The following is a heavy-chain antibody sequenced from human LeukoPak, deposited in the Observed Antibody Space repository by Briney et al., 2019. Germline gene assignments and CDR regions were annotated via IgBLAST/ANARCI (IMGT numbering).Heavy chain of an antibody. CDR1: GYTFTGYY. CDR3: ARVGSSGWDSIDY. V-gene: IGHV1-2*02. CDR2: INPNSGGT. J-gene: IGHJ4*02. Sequence: AASVNVSCKASGYTFTGYYLHWVRQAPGQGLEWMGWINPNSGGTNYAQKFQGRVTMTRDTSISTAYMELSRLRSDDTAVYYCARVGSSGWDSIDYWGQGTLVTVSS. D-gene: IGHD6-19*01.